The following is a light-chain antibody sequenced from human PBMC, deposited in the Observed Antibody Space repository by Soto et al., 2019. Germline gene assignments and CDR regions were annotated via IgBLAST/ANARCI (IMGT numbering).Light chain of an antibody. Sequence: EIQMTQSPSTLSASVGDRVTITCRASQSISTHLAWYQQKPGNAPEVLIYDASTLESGVPSRFSGSGSGTKFTLTISSLQPDDFATYYCQQYSSNLYTFGQGTKLEIK. CDR2: DAS. CDR1: QSISTH. V-gene: IGKV1-5*01. J-gene: IGKJ2*01. CDR3: QQYSSNLYT.